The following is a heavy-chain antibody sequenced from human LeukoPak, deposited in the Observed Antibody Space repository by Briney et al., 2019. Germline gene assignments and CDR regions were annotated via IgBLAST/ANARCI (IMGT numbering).Heavy chain of an antibody. J-gene: IGHJ6*02. CDR3: ATKGVVPAAIQDYYYYGMDV. D-gene: IGHD2-2*01. CDR2: MNPNSGNT. Sequence: ASVKVSCKASGYTFTSYDINWVRQATGQGLKWMGWMNPNSGNTGYAQKFQGRVTVTRNTSISTAYMELSSLRSEDTAVYYCATKGVVPAAIQDYYYYGMDVWGQGTTVTVSS. V-gene: IGHV1-8*01. CDR1: GYTFTSYD.